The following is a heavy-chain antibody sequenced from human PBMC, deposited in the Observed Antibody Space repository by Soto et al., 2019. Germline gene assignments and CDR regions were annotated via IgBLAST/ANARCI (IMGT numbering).Heavy chain of an antibody. CDR1: GGSFSGYY. CDR3: ARGRDMNYYYGMDV. CDR2: INHSGST. Sequence: SGTLSLTCAVYGGSFSGYYWSWIRQPPGKGLEWIGEINHSGSTNYNPSLKSRVTISVDTSKNQFSLKLSSVTAADTAVYYCARGRDMNYYYGMDVWGQGTTVTVSS. V-gene: IGHV4-34*01. J-gene: IGHJ6*02. D-gene: IGHD2-15*01.